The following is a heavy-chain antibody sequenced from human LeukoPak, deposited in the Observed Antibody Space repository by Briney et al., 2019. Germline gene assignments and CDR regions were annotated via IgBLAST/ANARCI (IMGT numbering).Heavy chain of an antibody. CDR1: GGTFSSYT. V-gene: IGHV1-69*02. CDR3: ARGGRDTPDWFDP. Sequence: SVKASCKASGGTFSSYTISWVRQAPGQGLEWMGRIIPILGIANYAQKFQGRVTITADKSTSTAYMELSSLRSEDTAVYYCARGGRDTPDWFDPWGQGTLVTVSS. D-gene: IGHD5-18*01. J-gene: IGHJ5*02. CDR2: IIPILGIA.